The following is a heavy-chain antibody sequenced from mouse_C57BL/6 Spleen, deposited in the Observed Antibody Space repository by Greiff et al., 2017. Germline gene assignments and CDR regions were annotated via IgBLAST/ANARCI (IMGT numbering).Heavy chain of an antibody. J-gene: IGHJ1*03. CDR2: IDPSDSYT. CDR3: ARGNFDC. CDR1: GYTFTSYW. V-gene: IGHV1-69*01. Sequence: QVQLQQPGAELVMPGASVKLSCKASGYTFTSYWMHWVKQRPGQGLEWIGEIDPSDSYTNYNQKFKGKSTLTVDKSSSSAYMRLSSLTSEDSAVYYCARGNFDCWGTGTTVTGSS.